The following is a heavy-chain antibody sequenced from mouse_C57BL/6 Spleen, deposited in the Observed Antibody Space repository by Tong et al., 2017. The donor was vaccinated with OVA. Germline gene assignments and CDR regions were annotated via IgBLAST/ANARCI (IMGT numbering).Heavy chain of an antibody. CDR1: GFTFSSYA. V-gene: IGHV5-6-2*01. Sequence: EVQLQESGGGLVKPGGSLKLSCAASGFTFSSYAMSWVRQTPEKRLELVAAINSDGGSTYYPDTMERRFIISRDNTKKTLYLQMSSLRSEDTALYYCARARLYGSSLDYWGQGTTLTVSS. CDR3: ARARLYGSSLDY. J-gene: IGHJ2*01. CDR2: INSDGGST. D-gene: IGHD1-1*01.